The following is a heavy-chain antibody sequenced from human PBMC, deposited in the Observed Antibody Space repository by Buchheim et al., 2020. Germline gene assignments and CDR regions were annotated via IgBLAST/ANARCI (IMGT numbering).Heavy chain of an antibody. D-gene: IGHD3-22*01. CDR1: GGSISNTRDY. V-gene: IGHV4-61*02. CDR3: ARVYYDSSGYYTDY. Sequence: QVQLQESGPGLVKPSQTLSLTCSVSGGSISNTRDYLIWIRQAAGKGLEWIGRINTSGSTKYKPSLESRVTMSVDTSRNQFSLELSSVTAADTAVYYCARVYYDSSGYYTDYWGQGTL. CDR2: INTSGST. J-gene: IGHJ4*02.